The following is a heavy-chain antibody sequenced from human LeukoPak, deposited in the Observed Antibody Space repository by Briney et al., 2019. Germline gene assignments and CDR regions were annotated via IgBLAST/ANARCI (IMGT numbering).Heavy chain of an antibody. CDR2: IFYSGTT. Sequence: SETLSLTCTVSGGSISSYYWSWIRQPPGKGLEWIGFIFYSGTTNYNPSLKSRVTISVDTSKNQFSLKLSSVTAADTAVYYCARDAGGYSSSVWFDPWGQGTLVTVSS. D-gene: IGHD6-6*01. CDR3: ARDAGGYSSSVWFDP. V-gene: IGHV4-59*01. J-gene: IGHJ5*02. CDR1: GGSISSYY.